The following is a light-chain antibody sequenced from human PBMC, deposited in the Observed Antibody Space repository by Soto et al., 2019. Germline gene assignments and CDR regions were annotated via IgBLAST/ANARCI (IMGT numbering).Light chain of an antibody. J-gene: IGKJ3*01. CDR3: QQFGSSPLFT. CDR2: GAS. Sequence: EIVLTQSPGTLSLCPGERATLSCRASQSVSSSYLAWYQQKPGQAPRLLIYGASSRATSIPDRFSGSGSGTDFPHTISRLEPEDFAVYYCQQFGSSPLFTFGPRTKVDVK. CDR1: QSVSSSY. V-gene: IGKV3-20*01.